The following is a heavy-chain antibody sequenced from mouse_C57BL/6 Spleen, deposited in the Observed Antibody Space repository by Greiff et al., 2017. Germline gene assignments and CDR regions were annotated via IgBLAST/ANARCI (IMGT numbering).Heavy chain of an antibody. CDR2: IWSDGST. D-gene: IGHD2-4*01. CDR1: GFSLTSYG. J-gene: IGHJ4*01. V-gene: IGHV2-6*03. Sequence: QVQLKQSGPGLVAPSQSLSITCTVSGFSLTSYGVHWVRQPPGKGLEWLVVIWSDGSTTYNSALKSRLSISKDNSKSQVLLKMNSLQTDDTAMYYCVRAYDYDGGYAMDYWGQGTSVTVSS. CDR3: VRAYDYDGGYAMDY.